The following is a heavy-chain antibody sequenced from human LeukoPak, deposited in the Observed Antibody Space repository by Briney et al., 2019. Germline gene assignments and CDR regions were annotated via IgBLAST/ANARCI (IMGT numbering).Heavy chain of an antibody. D-gene: IGHD2-2*01. Sequence: GGSLTLSCAASGFTLSSYEMNWVRQAPGKGLEWVANIKQDGSEKYYVDSVKGRFTISRDNAKNSLYLQMNSLRAEDTAVYYCARTGYCSSTSCVGDWFDPWGQGTLVTVSS. CDR3: ARTGYCSSTSCVGDWFDP. CDR2: IKQDGSEK. J-gene: IGHJ5*02. CDR1: GFTLSSYE. V-gene: IGHV3-7*01.